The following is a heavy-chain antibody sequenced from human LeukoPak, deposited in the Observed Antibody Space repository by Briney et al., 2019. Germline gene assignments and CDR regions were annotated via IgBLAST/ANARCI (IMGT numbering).Heavy chain of an antibody. CDR2: IKQDGSEK. Sequence: GGSLRLSCAASGFTFSSYWMSWVRQAPGKGLEWVANIKQDGSEKYYVDSVKGRCTISRDNAKNSLYLQMNSLRAEDTAVYYCARDRGSSWYRFAFDIWGQGTMVTVSS. CDR3: ARDRGSSWYRFAFDI. V-gene: IGHV3-7*01. CDR1: GFTFSSYW. D-gene: IGHD6-13*01. J-gene: IGHJ3*02.